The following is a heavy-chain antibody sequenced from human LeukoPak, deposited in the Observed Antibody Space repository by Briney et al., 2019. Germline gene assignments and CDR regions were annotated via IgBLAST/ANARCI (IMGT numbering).Heavy chain of an antibody. CDR1: GGSISSGDYY. CDR2: IYYSGST. CDR3: ATNMVRGAEFDY. D-gene: IGHD3-10*01. J-gene: IGHJ4*02. V-gene: IGHV4-30-4*01. Sequence: SETLSLTCTVSGGSISSGDYYWSWLRQPPGKGLEWIGYIYYSGSTYYNPSLKSRVTISVDTSKNQFSLKLSSVTAADTAVYYCATNMVRGAEFDYWGQGTLVTVSS.